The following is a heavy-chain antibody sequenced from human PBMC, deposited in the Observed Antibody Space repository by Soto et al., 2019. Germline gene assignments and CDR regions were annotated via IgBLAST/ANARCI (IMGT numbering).Heavy chain of an antibody. V-gene: IGHV3-21*01. CDR3: ARDLFQGNDY. CDR1: GFTFSSYS. CDR2: ISSSSSYI. Sequence: EVQLVESGGGLVKSGGSLRLSCAASGFTFSSYSMNWVRQAPGKGLEWVSSISSSSSYIYYADSVKGRFTISRDNAKNSLYLQMNSLRAEDTAVYYCARDLFQGNDYWGQGTLVTVSS. J-gene: IGHJ4*02.